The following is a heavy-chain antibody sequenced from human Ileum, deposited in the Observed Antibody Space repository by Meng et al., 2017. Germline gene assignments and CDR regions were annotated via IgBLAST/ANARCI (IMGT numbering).Heavy chain of an antibody. CDR1: RDNVSSGSGA. D-gene: IGHD6-19*01. J-gene: IGHJ4*02. V-gene: IGHV6-1*01. Sequence: QLQQAGPGRVQPSHPPSLTCAISRDNVSSGSGAWNCIRQSPSRGLEWLGRTFYRSKWNDDFAESAKSRITITTDTSKNQFSLQLNSVTPEDTAFYYCARGWYSSGFHSWGQGTLVTVSS. CDR3: ARGWYSSGFHS. CDR2: TFYRSKWND.